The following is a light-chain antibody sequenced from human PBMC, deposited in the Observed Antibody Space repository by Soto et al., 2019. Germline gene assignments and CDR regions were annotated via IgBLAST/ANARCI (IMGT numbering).Light chain of an antibody. CDR2: DVS. V-gene: IGLV2-14*01. J-gene: IGLJ2*01. CDR1: SCDVGGYNY. CDR3: SSYTSRSTLV. Sequence: QSALTQPASVSGSPGHGITISCTGTSCDVGGYNYVSWYQQHPGEDPKLMIYDVSNRPSGVSNRFSGSKSGNTASLNISGRQCEDEADYSCSSYTSRSTLVFGGGTKLTVL.